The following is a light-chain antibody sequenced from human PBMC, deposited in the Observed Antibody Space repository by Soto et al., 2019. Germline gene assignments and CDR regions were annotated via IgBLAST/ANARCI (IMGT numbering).Light chain of an antibody. CDR1: SSNIGAHYD. Sequence: QSALTQPPSVSGAPGQRVTISCTGSSSNIGAHYDVHWYQQLPGTAPKLLIYGNSNRPSGVPDRFSGSKSGTSASLAITGLQAEDEADYYCQSYDNSLSVYVFGTGTKDTVL. V-gene: IGLV1-40*01. CDR2: GNS. CDR3: QSYDNSLSVYV. J-gene: IGLJ1*01.